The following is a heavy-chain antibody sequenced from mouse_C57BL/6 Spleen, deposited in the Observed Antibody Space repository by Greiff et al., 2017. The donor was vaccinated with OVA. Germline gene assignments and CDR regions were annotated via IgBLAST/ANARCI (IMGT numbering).Heavy chain of an antibody. D-gene: IGHD1-1*01. V-gene: IGHV2-9-1*01. Sequence: VQLQESGPGLVAPSQSLSITCTVSGFSFTSYAISWVRQPPGKGLEWLGVIWTGGGTNYNSALKSRQSICKDNSKSQVFLKRNSLQTDDTARYYCASVYGSSYVRYFDVWGTGTTVTVSS. CDR3: ASVYGSSYVRYFDV. CDR2: IWTGGGT. J-gene: IGHJ1*03. CDR1: GFSFTSYA.